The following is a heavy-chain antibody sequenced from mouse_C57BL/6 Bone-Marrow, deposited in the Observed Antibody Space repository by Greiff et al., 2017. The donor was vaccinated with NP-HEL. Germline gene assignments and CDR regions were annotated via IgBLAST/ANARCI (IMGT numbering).Heavy chain of an antibody. CDR2: IDPEDGET. Sequence: VQLQQSGAELVKPGASVKLSCTASGFNIKDYYMHWVKQRTEQGLEWIGRIDPEDGETKYAQKFQGKATITADTSSNTAYLQLSSLTSEDTAVYYCARVSTGTLLDYWGQGTTLTVSS. D-gene: IGHD4-1*01. CDR1: GFNIKDYY. CDR3: ARVSTGTLLDY. V-gene: IGHV14-2*01. J-gene: IGHJ2*01.